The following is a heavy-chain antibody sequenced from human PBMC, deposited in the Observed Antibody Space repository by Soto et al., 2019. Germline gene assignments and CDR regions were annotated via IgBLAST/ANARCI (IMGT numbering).Heavy chain of an antibody. Sequence: SETLSLTCTVSGGSISSGGYYWSWIRQHPGKGLEWIGYIYYSGSTSYNPSLKSRVTISVDTSKNQFSLKLRSVTAADAAVYYCARRHGYSNILDAFDIWGQGTMVTVS. CDR2: IYYSGST. J-gene: IGHJ3*02. D-gene: IGHD6-13*01. CDR3: ARRHGYSNILDAFDI. CDR1: GGSISSGGYY. V-gene: IGHV4-31*03.